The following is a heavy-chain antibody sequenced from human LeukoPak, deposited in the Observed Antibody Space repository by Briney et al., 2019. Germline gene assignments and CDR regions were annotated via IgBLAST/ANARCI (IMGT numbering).Heavy chain of an antibody. CDR2: IHYSGST. CDR3: ATLFRDYYDSREGGDY. CDR1: GGSISSYY. V-gene: IGHV4-59*01. Sequence: PSQTPSLTCTVSGGSISSYYWSWIRQPPGKGLEWIGYIHYSGSTNDTPSLKSRVTISVDTSKNQFSLKLSSVTSADTAVYYCATLFRDYYDSREGGDYWGLGTLVTVSS. D-gene: IGHD3-22*01. J-gene: IGHJ4*02.